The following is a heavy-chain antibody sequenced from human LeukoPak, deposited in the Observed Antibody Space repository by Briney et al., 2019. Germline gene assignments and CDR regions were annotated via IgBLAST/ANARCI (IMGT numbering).Heavy chain of an antibody. CDR1: GFTFSSYA. V-gene: IGHV3-30-3*01. D-gene: IGHD2-15*01. Sequence: GGSLRLSCAASGFTFSSYATHWVRQAPGKGLEWVAVISYDGSNKYYADSVKGRFTISRDNSKNTLYLQMNSLRAEDTAVYYCARDRRYCSGGSCATEPYGMDVWGQGTTVTVSS. CDR3: ARDRRYCSGGSCATEPYGMDV. J-gene: IGHJ6*02. CDR2: ISYDGSNK.